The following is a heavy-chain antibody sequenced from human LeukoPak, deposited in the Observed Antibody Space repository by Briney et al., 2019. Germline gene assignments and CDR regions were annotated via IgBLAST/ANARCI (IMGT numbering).Heavy chain of an antibody. V-gene: IGHV3-7*01. D-gene: IGHD1-1*01. CDR2: IKYDGYEE. CDR1: GFTFSRYW. J-gene: IGHJ4*02. Sequence: PGGSLRLSCAASGFTFSRYWMSWMRQAPGKGLEWVANIKYDGYEEYYVDSVKGRFTISRDNAKNPLYLQLNSLRVEDTAVYYCKSGGAAPGSFDYWGQGTLVTVSP. CDR3: KSGGAAPGSFDY.